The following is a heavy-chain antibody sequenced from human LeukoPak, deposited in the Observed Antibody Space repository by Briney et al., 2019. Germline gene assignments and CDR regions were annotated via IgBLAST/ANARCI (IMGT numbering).Heavy chain of an antibody. CDR1: GYTFTSYG. D-gene: IGHD3-22*01. CDR2: ISAYNGNT. J-gene: IGHJ4*02. Sequence: ASVKVSCKASGYTFTSYGISWVRQAPGQGLEWMGWISAYNGNTNYAPKLQGRVTMTTDTSTSTAYMELRSLRSDDTAVYYCARDQYYYDSSGYYGGDYWGQGTLVTVSS. CDR3: ARDQYYYDSSGYYGGDY. V-gene: IGHV1-18*01.